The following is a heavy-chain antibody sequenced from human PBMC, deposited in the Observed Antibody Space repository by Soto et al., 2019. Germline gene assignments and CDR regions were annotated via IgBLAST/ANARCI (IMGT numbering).Heavy chain of an antibody. CDR3: VRVYRYDQNDY. D-gene: IGHD3-16*02. CDR1: GFTFSSFG. J-gene: IGHJ4*02. Sequence: PGGSLRLSCAASGFTFSSFGMHWVRQAPCKGLEWVANINSDGSGKYYVDSVEGRFTISRDNAKNSLYLEMNSLRVEDSAVYYCVRVYRYDQNDYWGQGAQVTVSS. V-gene: IGHV3-7*01. CDR2: INSDGSGK.